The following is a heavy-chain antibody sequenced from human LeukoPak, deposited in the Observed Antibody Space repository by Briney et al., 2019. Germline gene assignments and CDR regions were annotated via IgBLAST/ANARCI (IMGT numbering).Heavy chain of an antibody. D-gene: IGHD1-26*01. J-gene: IGHJ6*02. CDR2: IYTGGNT. CDR3: ARDVWELGNMAPYGMDV. V-gene: IGHV3-53*01. CDR1: GFIVSDNY. Sequence: GGSLRLSCEISGFIVSDNYMTWVHQAPGKGLEWVSTIYTGGNTYYAGSVKGRFTISRDRSFVYLQMRSLRVEDTAVYYCARDVWELGNMAPYGMDVWGQGTTVTVSS.